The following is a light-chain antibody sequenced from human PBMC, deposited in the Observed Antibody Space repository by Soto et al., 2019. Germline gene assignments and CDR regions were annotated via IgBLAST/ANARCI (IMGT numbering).Light chain of an antibody. CDR1: QSISNN. CDR3: QQYSNWPRT. CDR2: GAS. J-gene: IGKJ1*01. V-gene: IGKV3-15*01. Sequence: EIVMTQSPATLSVSPGEGATLPCRASQSISNNLAWYQQKPGQPPRLLIYGASTRATGTPARFSGDGSGTHFTLTISSLQSEEFAVYYCQQYSNWPRTFGQGTKVEIK.